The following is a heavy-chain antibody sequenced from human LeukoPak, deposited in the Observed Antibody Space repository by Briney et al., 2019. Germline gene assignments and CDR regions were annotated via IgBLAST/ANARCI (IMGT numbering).Heavy chain of an antibody. V-gene: IGHV1-18*01. D-gene: IGHD6-19*01. Sequence: ASVKVSCKASGYTFTSYGISWVRQAPGQGLEWMGWISAYNGNTNYAQKLQGRVTMTTDTSTSTAYMELRSLRSDDTAVYYCARVNVSGPYYYYYGMDVWGQGTTVTASS. CDR1: GYTFTSYG. CDR2: ISAYNGNT. J-gene: IGHJ6*02. CDR3: ARVNVSGPYYYYYGMDV.